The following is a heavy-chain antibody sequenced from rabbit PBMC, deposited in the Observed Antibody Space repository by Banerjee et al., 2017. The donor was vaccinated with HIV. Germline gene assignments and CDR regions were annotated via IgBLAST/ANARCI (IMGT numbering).Heavy chain of an antibody. CDR2: IYAGSSGST. V-gene: IGHV1S40*01. CDR3: ARKNAGYAGPEYYGMDL. Sequence: QSLEESGGDLVKPGASLTLTCTASGIDFSSSYYMCWVRQAPGKGLEWIACIYAGSSGSTYYASWAKGRFTISKTSSTTVTLQMTSLTAADTATYFCARKNAGYAGPEYYGMDLWGPGTLVTVS. J-gene: IGHJ6*01. CDR1: GIDFSSSYY. D-gene: IGHD4-2*01.